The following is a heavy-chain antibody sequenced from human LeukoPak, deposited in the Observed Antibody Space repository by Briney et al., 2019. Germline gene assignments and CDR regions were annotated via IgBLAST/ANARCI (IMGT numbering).Heavy chain of an antibody. D-gene: IGHD3-22*01. V-gene: IGHV3-23*01. CDR2: IFPSGGEI. CDR3: AKDGGTTYYYDSSGYLTFDY. J-gene: IGHJ4*02. CDR1: GFTFSTFA. Sequence: GGSLRLSCAASGFTFSTFAMIWVRQPPGKGLEWVSSIFPSGGEIHYADSVRGRFTISRDNSKSTLSLQMNSLRAEDTAVYYCAKDGGTTYYYDSSGYLTFDYWGQGTLVTVSS.